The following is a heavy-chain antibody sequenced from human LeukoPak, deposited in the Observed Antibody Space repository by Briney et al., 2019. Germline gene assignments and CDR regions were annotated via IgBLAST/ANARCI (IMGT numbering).Heavy chain of an antibody. CDR1: GGSISSSSYY. D-gene: IGHD4-17*01. J-gene: IGHJ6*03. Sequence: PSETLSLTCTVSGGSISSSSYYWGWIRRPPGKGLEWIGSIYYSGSTYYNPSLKSRVTISVDMSKNQFSLKLSSVTAADTAVYYCARVSTTVTTRNYYYYMDVWGKGTTVTVSS. V-gene: IGHV4-39*07. CDR2: IYYSGST. CDR3: ARVSTTVTTRNYYYYMDV.